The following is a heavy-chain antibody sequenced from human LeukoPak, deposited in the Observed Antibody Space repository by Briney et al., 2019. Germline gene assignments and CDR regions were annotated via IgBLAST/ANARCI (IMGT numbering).Heavy chain of an antibody. D-gene: IGHD3-16*02. Sequence: GGSLRLSCAASGFTFSSYEMNWVRQAPGKGLEWVSYISSSGSTIYYADSVKGRFTISRDNAKNSLYLQMNSLRAEDTAVYYCARWLGAIAWPYYFDYWGQGTLVTVSS. J-gene: IGHJ4*02. V-gene: IGHV3-48*03. CDR2: ISSSGSTI. CDR3: ARWLGAIAWPYYFDY. CDR1: GFTFSSYE.